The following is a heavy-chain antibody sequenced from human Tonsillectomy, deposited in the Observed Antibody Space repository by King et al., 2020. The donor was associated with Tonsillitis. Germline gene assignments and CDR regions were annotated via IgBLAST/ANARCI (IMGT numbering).Heavy chain of an antibody. CDR1: GFTFSNAW. J-gene: IGHJ4*02. D-gene: IGHD4-17*01. V-gene: IGHV3-15*01. Sequence: VQLVESGGGLVKPGGSLRLSCAASGFTFSNAWMSWVRQAPGKGLEWVGRIKSKTDGGTTDYAAPVKGRFTISRDDSKNTLYLQMNSLKTEDAAVYYCTTDWILSWGYGDHRVVQDDYWGQGTLVTVCS. CDR3: TTDWILSWGYGDHRVVQDDY. CDR2: IKSKTDGGTT.